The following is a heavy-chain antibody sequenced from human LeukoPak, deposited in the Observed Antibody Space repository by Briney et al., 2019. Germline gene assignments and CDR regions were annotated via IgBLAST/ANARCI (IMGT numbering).Heavy chain of an antibody. V-gene: IGHV4-38-2*02. CDR3: ARVRPFGEFPPDY. CDR1: GYSISSGYY. Sequence: KPSETLSLTCTVSGYSISSGYYWGWIRQPPGKGLEWIGSIHHSGSTYYNPSLKSRVTISVDTSKNQFSLKLSSVTAADTAVYYCARVRPFGEFPPDYWGQGTLVTVSS. J-gene: IGHJ4*02. D-gene: IGHD3-10*01. CDR2: IHHSGST.